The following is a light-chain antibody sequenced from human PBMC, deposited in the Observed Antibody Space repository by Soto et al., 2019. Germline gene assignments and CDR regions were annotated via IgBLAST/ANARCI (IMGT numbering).Light chain of an antibody. Sequence: QSALTQPASVSGSPGQSITISCTGTSSDVGGYNYVSWYQQHPGKAPQLMVYDVSNRTSGVSNRFSGSKSGNTASLTISGLQAEDEADYYCSSYTSSSTPYVFGTGTKVTVL. V-gene: IGLV2-14*01. CDR3: SSYTSSSTPYV. CDR2: DVS. J-gene: IGLJ1*01. CDR1: SSDVGGYNY.